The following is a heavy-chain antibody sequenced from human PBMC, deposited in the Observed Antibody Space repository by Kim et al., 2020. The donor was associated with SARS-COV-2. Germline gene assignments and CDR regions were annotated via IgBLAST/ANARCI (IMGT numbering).Heavy chain of an antibody. Sequence: SETLSLTCTVSGGSISSSSYYWGWIRQPPGKGLEWIGSIYYSGSTYYNPSLKSRVTISVDTSKNQFSLKLSSVTAADTAVYYCARTPGGANYYGSGGYFDYWGQGTLVTVSS. J-gene: IGHJ4*02. D-gene: IGHD3-10*01. CDR2: IYYSGST. CDR3: ARTPGGANYYGSGGYFDY. V-gene: IGHV4-39*07. CDR1: GGSISSSSYY.